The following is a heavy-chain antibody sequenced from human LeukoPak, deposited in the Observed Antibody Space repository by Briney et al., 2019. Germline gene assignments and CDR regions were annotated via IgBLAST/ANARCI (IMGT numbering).Heavy chain of an antibody. CDR3: ARGHRFGESAHVSDI. J-gene: IGHJ3*02. Sequence: SETLSLTCTVSGGSISSYYWSWIRQPAGKGLEWIGRIYTSGSTNYNPSLKSRVAMSVDTSKNQFSLKLSSVTAADTAVYYCARGHRFGESAHVSDIWGQGTMVTVSS. CDR1: GGSISSYY. D-gene: IGHD3-10*01. V-gene: IGHV4-4*07. CDR2: IYTSGST.